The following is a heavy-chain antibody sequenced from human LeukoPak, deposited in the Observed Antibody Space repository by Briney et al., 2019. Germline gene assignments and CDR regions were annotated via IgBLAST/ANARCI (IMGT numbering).Heavy chain of an antibody. CDR2: IYYSGST. V-gene: IGHV4-59*01. Sequence: SETLSLTCTVSGGSTSSYYWSWIRQPPGKGLEWIGYIYYSGSTNYNPSLKSRVTISVDTSKNQFSLKLSSVTAADTAVYYCARDTATYCGGDCYPNYYYYGMDVWGQGTTVTVSS. CDR1: GGSTSSYY. D-gene: IGHD2-21*02. CDR3: ARDTATYCGGDCYPNYYYYGMDV. J-gene: IGHJ6*02.